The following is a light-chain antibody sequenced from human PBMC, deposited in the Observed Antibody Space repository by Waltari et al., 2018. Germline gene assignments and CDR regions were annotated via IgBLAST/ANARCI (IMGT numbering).Light chain of an antibody. CDR3: SSYAGSNNVV. Sequence: QSALTQPPSASGSPGQSVTISCTGTSSDVGGYNYVSWYQQHPGKAPKLMIYEVIKRPSGVPDLFSGSKSGNTASLTVSGLQAEDEADYYCSSYAGSNNVVFGGGTKLTVL. CDR1: SSDVGGYNY. V-gene: IGLV2-8*01. J-gene: IGLJ2*01. CDR2: EVI.